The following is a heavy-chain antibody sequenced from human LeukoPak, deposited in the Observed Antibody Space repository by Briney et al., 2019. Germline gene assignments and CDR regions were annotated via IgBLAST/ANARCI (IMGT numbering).Heavy chain of an antibody. V-gene: IGHV4-34*01. Sequence: PSETLSLTCAVYGGSFSGYYWSWIRQPPGKGLEWIGEINHSGSTNYNPSLKSRVTMSVDTSKNLFSLNLSSVTAADTAVYYCARDFGRYYYYMDVWGKGTTVTISS. CDR3: ARDFGRYYYYMDV. D-gene: IGHD3-10*01. J-gene: IGHJ6*03. CDR1: GGSFSGYY. CDR2: INHSGST.